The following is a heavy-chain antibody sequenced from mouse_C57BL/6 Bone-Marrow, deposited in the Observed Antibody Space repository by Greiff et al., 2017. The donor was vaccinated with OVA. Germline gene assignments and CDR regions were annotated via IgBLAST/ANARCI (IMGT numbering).Heavy chain of an antibody. V-gene: IGHV1-64*01. CDR1: GYTFTSYW. D-gene: IGHD1-1*01. Sequence: VQLQQPGAELVKPGASVKLSCKASGYTFTSYWMHWVKQRPGQGLEWIGMIHPNSGSTNYNEKFKSKATLTVDKSSSTAYMQLSSLTSEDSAVYYCAREGGDYYGSWYFEVWGTGTTVTVSS. CDR2: IHPNSGST. J-gene: IGHJ1*03. CDR3: AREGGDYYGSWYFEV.